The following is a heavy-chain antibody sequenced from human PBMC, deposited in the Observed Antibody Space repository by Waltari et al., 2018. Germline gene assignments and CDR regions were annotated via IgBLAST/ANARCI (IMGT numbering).Heavy chain of an antibody. V-gene: IGHV4-39*01. CDR2: IYYSGST. CDR3: ASAYYYDIRTINWFDP. J-gene: IGHJ5*02. D-gene: IGHD3-22*01. CDR1: GGSISSSNYR. Sequence: QLQLQESGPGLVKPSETLSLTCSVSGGSISSSNYRWGWIRQPPGKGLEWIGSIYYSGSTYYNPSLKSRVTISVDTSKNQFSLKLSSVTAADTAVYYCASAYYYDIRTINWFDPWGQGTLVT.